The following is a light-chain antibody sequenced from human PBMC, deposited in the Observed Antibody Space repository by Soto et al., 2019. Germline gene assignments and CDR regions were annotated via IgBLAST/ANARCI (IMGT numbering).Light chain of an antibody. CDR3: QEYNSYPVS. Sequence: DIQMTQSPSTLSASVGDRVTITCRASQSISSWLAWYQQKPGKAPKLLIYDASTLESGVPSRFSGSGSGTEFTLTIISLQPEDVATYYCQEYNSYPVSFGQGTRLEI. J-gene: IGKJ5*01. CDR2: DAS. V-gene: IGKV1-5*01. CDR1: QSISSW.